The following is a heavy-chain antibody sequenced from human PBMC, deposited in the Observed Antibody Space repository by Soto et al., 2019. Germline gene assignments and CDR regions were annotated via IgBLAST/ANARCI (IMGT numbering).Heavy chain of an antibody. J-gene: IGHJ5*02. CDR2: INAGNGNT. CDR3: ARGFPLWFGP. V-gene: IGHV1-3*05. CDR1: GYTFTNYA. Sequence: QVQLVQSGAEEKKPGASVKVSCKASGYTFTNYAMHWVRQAPGQRLEWMGWINAGNGNTKYSQKFQGRVTITRDTSASTAYMGLGSVRSVATAVYTCARGFPLWFGPWGQGTLVTVSS. D-gene: IGHD3-16*02.